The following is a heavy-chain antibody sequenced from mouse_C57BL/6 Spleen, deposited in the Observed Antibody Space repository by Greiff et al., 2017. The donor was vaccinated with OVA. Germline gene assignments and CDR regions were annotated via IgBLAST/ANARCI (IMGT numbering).Heavy chain of an antibody. J-gene: IGHJ1*03. D-gene: IGHD3-1*01. CDR1: GFTFSDYY. CDR2: INYDGSST. Sequence: EVQLVESEGGLVQPGSSMKLSCTASGFTFSDYYMAWVRQVPEKGLEWVANINYDGSSTYYLDSLKSRFIISRDNAKNILYLQMSSLKSEDTATYYCAREAGPDWYFDVWGTGTTVTVSS. V-gene: IGHV5-16*01. CDR3: AREAGPDWYFDV.